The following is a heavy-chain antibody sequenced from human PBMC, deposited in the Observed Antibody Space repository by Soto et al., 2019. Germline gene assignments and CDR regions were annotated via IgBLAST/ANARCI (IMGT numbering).Heavy chain of an antibody. Sequence: SETLSLTSTVSGGSISSYYWSWIRQPPGKGLEWIGYIYYSGSTNYNPSLKSRVTISVDTSKNQFSLKLSSVTAADTAVYYCARLGGNSDGAFDYWGQGTLVTVSS. J-gene: IGHJ4*02. CDR1: GGSISSYY. D-gene: IGHD2-21*02. V-gene: IGHV4-59*08. CDR3: ARLGGNSDGAFDY. CDR2: IYYSGST.